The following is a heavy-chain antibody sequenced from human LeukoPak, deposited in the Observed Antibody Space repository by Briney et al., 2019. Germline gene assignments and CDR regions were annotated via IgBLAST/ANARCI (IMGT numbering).Heavy chain of an antibody. CDR1: GGSFSAYY. J-gene: IGHJ6*04. D-gene: IGHD2-15*01. CDR3: ARGGRFAPIVVVVAATQLMDV. Sequence: KPSETLSLTCAVYGGSFSAYYWSWIRQPPGKGLEWIGEINHSGSTNYNPYLNSRVTISVDTSKNQFSLKLNSVPAADTAVYYCARGGRFAPIVVVVAATQLMDVWGKGTTVTVSS. CDR2: INHSGST. V-gene: IGHV4-34*01.